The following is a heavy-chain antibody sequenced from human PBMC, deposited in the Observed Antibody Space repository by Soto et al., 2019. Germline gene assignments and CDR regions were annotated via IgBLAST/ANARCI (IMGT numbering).Heavy chain of an antibody. Sequence: HPGGSLRLSCVASGFTFSNFGMHWVRQAPGKGLEWVAVISNDENIKQYADSVRGRFAISRDSSNNTLYLQMTSLRAEDTAIYYCARGLHPVLDYWGQGTLVTVSS. CDR1: GFTFSNFG. CDR2: ISNDENIK. V-gene: IGHV3-33*01. D-gene: IGHD6-6*01. CDR3: ARGLHPVLDY. J-gene: IGHJ4*02.